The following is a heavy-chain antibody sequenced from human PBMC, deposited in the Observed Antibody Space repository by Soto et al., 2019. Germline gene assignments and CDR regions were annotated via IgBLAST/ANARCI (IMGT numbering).Heavy chain of an antibody. CDR3: ARRPVVVAATHYYYGMDV. CDR1: GYTFTSYA. Sequence: ASVKVSCKASGYTFTSYAMHWVRQAPGQRLEWVGWINAGNGNTKYSQKFQGRVTITRDTSASTAYMELSSLRSEDTAVYYCARRPVVVAATHYYYGMDVWGQGTTVTVSS. V-gene: IGHV1-3*01. J-gene: IGHJ6*02. D-gene: IGHD2-15*01. CDR2: INAGNGNT.